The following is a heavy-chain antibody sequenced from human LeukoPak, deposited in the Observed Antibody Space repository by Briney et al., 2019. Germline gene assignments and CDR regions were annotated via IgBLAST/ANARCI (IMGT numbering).Heavy chain of an antibody. CDR1: GGSFSGYY. CDR2: ISHSGST. CDR3: ARHRNWDFDY. J-gene: IGHJ4*02. D-gene: IGHD7-27*01. Sequence: SETLSLTCAVYGGSFSGYYWSWIRQPPGKGLEWIGYISHSGSTKYNPSLKSRVTISVDTSKNQFSLKLNSVTAADTAVYYCARHRNWDFDYWGQGTLVTVSS. V-gene: IGHV4-59*08.